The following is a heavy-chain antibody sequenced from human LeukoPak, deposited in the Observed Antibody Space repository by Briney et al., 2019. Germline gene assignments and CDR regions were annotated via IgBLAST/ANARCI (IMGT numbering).Heavy chain of an antibody. Sequence: SETLSLTCTVSGGSISHYYWSWIRQPPGKGLEWIGRIYTSGSTNYNPSLKSRVTISVDTSKNQFSLKLSSVTAADTAVYYCAGAENYYDSSGYYYEGPSDYWGQGTLVTVSS. D-gene: IGHD3-22*01. CDR3: AGAENYYDSSGYYYEGPSDY. CDR1: GGSISHYY. V-gene: IGHV4-4*08. J-gene: IGHJ4*02. CDR2: IYTSGST.